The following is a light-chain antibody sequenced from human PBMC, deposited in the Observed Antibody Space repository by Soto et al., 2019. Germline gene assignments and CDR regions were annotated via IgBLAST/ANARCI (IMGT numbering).Light chain of an antibody. CDR3: QQDGSSGT. CDR1: QGVSNHY. CDR2: GAS. J-gene: IGKJ1*01. Sequence: EFVLTQSPVTLSMSPGERASLSCRANQGVSNHYSAWYQKKPGQAPRLLIYGASNTATGIPDRFSGSGSGTDFTLTISILEHEDAAVYYCQQDGSSGTFGQGTKVDIK. V-gene: IGKV3-20*01.